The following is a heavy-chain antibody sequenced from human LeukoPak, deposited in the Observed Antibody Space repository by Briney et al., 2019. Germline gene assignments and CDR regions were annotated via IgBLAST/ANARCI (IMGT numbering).Heavy chain of an antibody. V-gene: IGHV4-61*01. Sequence: PSETLSLTCTVSGGSVSSGSYYWSWIRQPPGKGLEWIGYIYYSGSTNYNPSLKSRVTISVDTSKNQFSLKLSSVTAADTAVYYCARSPPAAEDYHDAFDIWGQGTMVTVSS. CDR1: GGSVSSGSYY. D-gene: IGHD3-16*01. CDR3: ARSPPAAEDYHDAFDI. CDR2: IYYSGST. J-gene: IGHJ3*02.